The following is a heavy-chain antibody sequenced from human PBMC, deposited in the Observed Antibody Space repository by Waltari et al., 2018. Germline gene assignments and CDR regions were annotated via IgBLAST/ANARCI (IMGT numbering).Heavy chain of an antibody. J-gene: IGHJ5*02. V-gene: IGHV1-18*01. Sequence: QVQLVQSGPEVKRPGASVKVSCKASGYSFTNFGISWVRQAPGQGLEWMGWISPYNDNPNYAQSLQGRVTMNTDTYTNRAYLELRSLNSDDTAVYFCARVRDIVLVVGSTQKRNEFDAWGQGTLVTVSS. D-gene: IGHD2-8*02. CDR2: ISPYNDNP. CDR3: ARVRDIVLVVGSTQKRNEFDA. CDR1: GYSFTNFG.